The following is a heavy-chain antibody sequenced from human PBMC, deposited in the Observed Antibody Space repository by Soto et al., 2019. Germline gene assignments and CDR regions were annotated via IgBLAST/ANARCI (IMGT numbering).Heavy chain of an antibody. J-gene: IGHJ6*02. CDR2: ISYDTSNQ. CDR1: GFTFSNYG. Sequence: QVQLVESGGGVVQPGGSLRLSCAASGFTFSNYGMHWVRQAPGKGLEWVAIISYDTSNQYYGRSVKGRFTISRDNSKSTLFLQMNTLRAEDTAVYYCAKDHRMITFGDPHFAMDVWGQGTTVTVSS. V-gene: IGHV3-30*18. D-gene: IGHD3-16*01. CDR3: AKDHRMITFGDPHFAMDV.